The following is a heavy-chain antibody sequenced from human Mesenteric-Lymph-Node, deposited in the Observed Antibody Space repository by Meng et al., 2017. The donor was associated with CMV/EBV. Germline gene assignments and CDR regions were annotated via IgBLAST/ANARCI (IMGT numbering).Heavy chain of an antibody. CDR2: IWYDGSNK. J-gene: IGHJ4*02. CDR3: ARVEGSAAGTD. D-gene: IGHD6-13*01. CDR1: GFIFSSYG. Sequence: GGSLRLSCAASGFIFSSYGMHWVRQAPGKGLEWVAVIWYDGSNKYYADSVKGRFTISRDNSKNTLYLQMNSLRAEDTAVYYCARVEGSAAGTDWGQGTLVTVSS. V-gene: IGHV3-33*01.